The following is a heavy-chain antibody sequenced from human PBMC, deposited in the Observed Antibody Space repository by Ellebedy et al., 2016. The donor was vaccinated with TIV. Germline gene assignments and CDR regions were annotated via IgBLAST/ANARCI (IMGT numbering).Heavy chain of an antibody. CDR1: GGSFSSYY. V-gene: IGHV4-34*01. D-gene: IGHD5-18*01. CDR2: INHSGST. J-gene: IGHJ4*02. Sequence: MPSETLSLTCAVSGGSFSSYYWSWIRQPPGKGLEWIGEINHSGSTNYNPSLKSRVTVSVDTSKNQFSLKLSSVTAADTAVYYCARCPGDTAMVTCYFDYWGQGTLVTVSS. CDR3: ARCPGDTAMVTCYFDY.